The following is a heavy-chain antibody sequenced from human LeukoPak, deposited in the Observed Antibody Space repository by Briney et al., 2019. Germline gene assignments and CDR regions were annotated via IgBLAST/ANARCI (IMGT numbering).Heavy chain of an antibody. CDR1: GYTFTSYG. V-gene: IGHV1-18*01. D-gene: IGHD3-3*01. CDR3: ARANYDFWSGYYRGGDWFDP. CDR2: ISAYNGNT. Sequence: ASVKVSRKASGYTFTSYGISWVRQAPGQGLEWMGWISAYNGNTNHAQKLQGRVTMTTDTSTSTAYMELRSLRSDDTAVYYCARANYDFWSGYYRGGDWFDPWGQGTLVTVSS. J-gene: IGHJ5*02.